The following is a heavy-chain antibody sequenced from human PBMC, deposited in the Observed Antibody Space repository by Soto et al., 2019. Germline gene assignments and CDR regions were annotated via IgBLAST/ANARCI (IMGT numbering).Heavy chain of an antibody. D-gene: IGHD2-15*01. CDR3: ARDRAAGGGDFYYYMDV. J-gene: IGHJ6*03. V-gene: IGHV1-18*01. Sequence: QVQLVQSGAEVKKPGASVKVSCKASGYTFTSYVISWVRQAPGQGLEWMGRISVHNGNTDYAQKLQGRVTMTTDTSTSPAYMERRSLRSDDPAVYYCARDRAAGGGDFYYYMDVGGKGTPVTVSS. CDR1: GYTFTSYV. CDR2: ISVHNGNT.